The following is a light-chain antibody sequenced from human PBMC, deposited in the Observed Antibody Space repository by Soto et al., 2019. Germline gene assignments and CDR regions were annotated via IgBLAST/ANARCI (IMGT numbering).Light chain of an antibody. CDR2: GAS. Sequence: DVRMTQSPSSLSASVGDTITITCRASRTINTYLNWFQQKPGKPPRLLIYGASTLHDGVPSRFSGSGSGADFTLTISGLQPEDFATYYCQQYYSYPRTFGQGTKVDIK. CDR3: QQYYSYPRT. J-gene: IGKJ1*01. CDR1: RTINTY. V-gene: IGKV1-39*01.